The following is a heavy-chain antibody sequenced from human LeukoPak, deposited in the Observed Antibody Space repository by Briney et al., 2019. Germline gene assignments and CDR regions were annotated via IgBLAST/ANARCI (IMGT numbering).Heavy chain of an antibody. D-gene: IGHD4-17*01. V-gene: IGHV4-34*01. CDR3: ARTLDKTYYGDYTFDY. CDR2: INHSAST. CDR1: GGSFSDYY. Sequence: SETLSLTCAVYGGSFSDYYWSWIRQPPGKGLEWIGEINHSASTNYNPSLKSRVTISVDTSKNQFSLKLSSVTAADTAVYYCARTLDKTYYGDYTFDYWGQGTLVTVSS. J-gene: IGHJ4*02.